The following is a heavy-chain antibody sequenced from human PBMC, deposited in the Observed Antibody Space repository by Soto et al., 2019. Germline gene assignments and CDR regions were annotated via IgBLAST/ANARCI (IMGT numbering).Heavy chain of an antibody. Sequence: GGSLRLSCAASGFTFSNHGMHWVRQAPGKGLEWVAVIPHDGSYQYYADSVKGRFTISRDNSKNMLYLQMNSLRAEDTAVYYCVRDDDYDDNGLDYWGQGSLVTVSS. CDR3: VRDDDYDDNGLDY. CDR1: GFTFSNHG. CDR2: IPHDGSYQ. V-gene: IGHV3-33*01. J-gene: IGHJ4*02. D-gene: IGHD4-17*01.